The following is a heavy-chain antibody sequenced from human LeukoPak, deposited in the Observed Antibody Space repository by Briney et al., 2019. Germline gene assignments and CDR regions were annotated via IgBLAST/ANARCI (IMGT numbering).Heavy chain of an antibody. J-gene: IGHJ4*02. CDR3: ARGALMGFDY. V-gene: IGHV4-31*03. Sequence: PSETLSLTCTVSGGSISSSSYYWGWIRQPPGKGLEWIGYIYYSGSTYYNPSLKSRVTISVDTSKNQFSLKLSSVTAADTAVYYCARGALMGFDYWGQGTLVTVSS. D-gene: IGHD3-10*01. CDR2: IYYSGST. CDR1: GGSISSSSYY.